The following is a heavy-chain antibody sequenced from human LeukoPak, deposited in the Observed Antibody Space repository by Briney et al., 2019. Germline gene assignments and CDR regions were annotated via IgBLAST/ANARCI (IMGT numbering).Heavy chain of an antibody. Sequence: PGGSLRLSCAASGFRFSHYEMNWVRQAPGKGLDWVSGISASATTIYYADSVKGRFTISRDDAKNSLYLEMSSLRADDTAVYFCAKERPRDLGEDAFPAGAPFDYWGQGTLVTVSS. J-gene: IGHJ4*02. D-gene: IGHD3-10*01. CDR1: GFRFSHYE. CDR3: AKERPRDLGEDAFPAGAPFDY. V-gene: IGHV3-48*03. CDR2: ISASATTI.